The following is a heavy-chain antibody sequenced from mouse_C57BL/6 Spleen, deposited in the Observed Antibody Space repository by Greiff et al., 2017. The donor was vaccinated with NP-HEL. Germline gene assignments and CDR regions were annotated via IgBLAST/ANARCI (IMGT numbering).Heavy chain of an antibody. CDR2: IDPENGDT. CDR1: GFNIKDDY. CDR3: TRYGGFAY. Sequence: EVQLQQSGAELVRPGASVTLSCTASGFNIKDDYMHWVKQRPEQGLEWIGWIDPENGDTEYASKFQGKATITADTSSNTAYLQVSSLTSGDTAVYCCTRYGGFAYWGQGTLVTVSA. D-gene: IGHD2-12*01. V-gene: IGHV14-4*01. J-gene: IGHJ3*01.